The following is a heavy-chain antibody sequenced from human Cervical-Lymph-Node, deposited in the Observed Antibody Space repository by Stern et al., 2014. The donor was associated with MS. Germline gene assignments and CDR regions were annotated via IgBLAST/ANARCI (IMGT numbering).Heavy chain of an antibody. J-gene: IGHJ4*02. CDR1: GFSFSRYA. Sequence: VQLVQSGGGVVQPGRSLRLSCAASGFSFSRYAMHWVRQAPGTGLSWVALIWYDGSNPYYADSVTVIFTISRDNFKNTLYLQMNSLRAEDTAVYYCASAYSSSHYYFDYWGQGTLVTVSS. CDR3: ASAYSSSHYYFDY. D-gene: IGHD6-13*01. CDR2: IWYDGSNP. V-gene: IGHV3-33*01.